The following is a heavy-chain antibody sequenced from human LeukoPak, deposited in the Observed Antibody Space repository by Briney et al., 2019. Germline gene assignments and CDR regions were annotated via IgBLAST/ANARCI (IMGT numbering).Heavy chain of an antibody. J-gene: IGHJ4*02. CDR2: FYTSGNI. Sequence: SETLSLTCTVSGASISNYYWNWIRQPAGKGLEWIGRFYTSGNIHYNPSLKSRVTMSADTSKNQCSLKLSSGTAADTAVYYCARQEGYSSSWYDYWGQGILVTVSS. CDR3: ARQEGYSSSWYDY. D-gene: IGHD6-13*01. CDR1: GASISNYY. V-gene: IGHV4-4*07.